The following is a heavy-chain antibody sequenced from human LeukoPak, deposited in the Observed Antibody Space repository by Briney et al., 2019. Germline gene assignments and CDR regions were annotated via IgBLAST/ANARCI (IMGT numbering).Heavy chain of an antibody. CDR1: GFTFTDYA. CDR3: VGYDFWSGYPQTDY. J-gene: IGHJ4*02. D-gene: IGHD3-3*01. Sequence: GGSLRLSCAASGFTFTDYAMSWVRQAPEKGLEWISTVSDNGGETYYADSVKGRFAISRDNSKNTLFLQMNSLRAEDSAVYYCVGYDFWSGYPQTDYWGQGTLVTVSS. V-gene: IGHV3-23*01. CDR2: VSDNGGET.